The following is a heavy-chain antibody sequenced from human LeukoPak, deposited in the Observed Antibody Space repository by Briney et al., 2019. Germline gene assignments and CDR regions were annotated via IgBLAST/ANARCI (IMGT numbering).Heavy chain of an antibody. D-gene: IGHD4-17*01. J-gene: IGHJ6*02. Sequence: GGSLRLSCAASGFTFSSYGMHWVCQAPGKGLEWVAVLSYDGSNEYYADSVKGRFTISRDNSKNTVYLQMNSVRAEDTAVYYCAKDHYGDFFRGMDVWGQGTTVTVSS. CDR2: LSYDGSNE. V-gene: IGHV3-30*18. CDR3: AKDHYGDFFRGMDV. CDR1: GFTFSSYG.